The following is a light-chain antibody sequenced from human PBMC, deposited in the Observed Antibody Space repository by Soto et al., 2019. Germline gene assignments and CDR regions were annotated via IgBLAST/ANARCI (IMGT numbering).Light chain of an antibody. CDR1: QSVSSN. CDR2: GAS. Sequence: EIVMTQSSAILSVSPGERATLSCRASQSVSSNLAWYQQKPGQAPRLLIYGASTRATGIPARFSGSGSGTEFTLTISSLQSEDFAIYFCQQYNNWPPDRTFGQGTKVEIK. V-gene: IGKV3-15*01. J-gene: IGKJ1*01. CDR3: QQYNNWPPDRT.